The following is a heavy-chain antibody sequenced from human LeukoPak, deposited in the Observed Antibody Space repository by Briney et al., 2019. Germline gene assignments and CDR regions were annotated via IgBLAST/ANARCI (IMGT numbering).Heavy chain of an antibody. CDR2: ISSSSSYV. D-gene: IGHD2-15*01. CDR1: GFTFSIYS. J-gene: IGHJ4*02. CDR3: ARTDLDCSGGSGPAY. Sequence: GGSLRLSCAASGFTFSIYSMNWVRQAPGKGLEWVSSISSSSSYVYYAESGKGRFTSARDNGKSLLYLQMNSLRAEETVVYYCARTDLDCSGGSGPAYWGQGTLFTVSP. V-gene: IGHV3-21*01.